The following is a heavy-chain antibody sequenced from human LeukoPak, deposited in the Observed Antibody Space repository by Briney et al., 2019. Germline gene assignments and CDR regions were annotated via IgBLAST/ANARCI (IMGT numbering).Heavy chain of an antibody. CDR2: IYTSGST. V-gene: IGHV4-4*07. Sequence: ASETLSLTCTVSGGSISSYYWSWIRQPAGKGLEWIGRIYTSGSTNYNPSLKSRVTMSVDTSKNQFSLKLSSVTAADTAVYYCARVSTSGYYYEVDWYFDLWGRGTLVTVSS. J-gene: IGHJ2*01. CDR3: ARVSTSGYYYEVDWYFDL. CDR1: GGSISSYY. D-gene: IGHD3-22*01.